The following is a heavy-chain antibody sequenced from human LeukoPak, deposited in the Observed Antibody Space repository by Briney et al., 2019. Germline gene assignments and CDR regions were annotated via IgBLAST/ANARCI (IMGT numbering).Heavy chain of an antibody. CDR1: GFTLSSYE. V-gene: IGHV3-48*03. CDR2: ISSSGSTI. CDR3: ARESGSAGDFVY. Sequence: GGCLRLSCAASGFTLSSYEMNWVRPAPGKGREWVSYISSSGSTIYSADSLKGRFTISRDNAKNSLYLQMNSLRAEDTAVYYCARESGSAGDFVYWGQGTLVTVSS. J-gene: IGHJ4*02. D-gene: IGHD1-26*01.